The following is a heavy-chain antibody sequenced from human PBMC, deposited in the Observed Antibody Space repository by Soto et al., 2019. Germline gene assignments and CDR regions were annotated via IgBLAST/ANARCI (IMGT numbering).Heavy chain of an antibody. CDR1: GFTFSIYG. D-gene: IGHD3-22*01. V-gene: IGHV3-30*18. CDR2: ISYDGSNK. J-gene: IGHJ4*02. Sequence: GGSLRLSCAASGFTFSIYGMHWFRQAPGKGLEWVAVISYDGSNKYYADSVKGRFTISRDNSKNTLYLQMNSLRAEDTAVYYCAKEGGLDSSGPCFDYWGQGTLVTVSS. CDR3: AKEGGLDSSGPCFDY.